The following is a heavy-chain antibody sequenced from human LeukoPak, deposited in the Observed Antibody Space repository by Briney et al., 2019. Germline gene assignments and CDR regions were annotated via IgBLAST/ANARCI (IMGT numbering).Heavy chain of an antibody. D-gene: IGHD5-18*01. CDR1: GGSISSYY. CDR2: IYYSGST. J-gene: IGHJ3*02. V-gene: IGHV4-59*01. CDR3: ARDAGGIQLWLRRGAFDI. Sequence: PSETLSLTCTVSGGSISSYYWSWIRQPPGKGLEWIGYIYYSGSTNYNPSLKSRVTISVDTSKNQFSLKLSSVTAADTAVYYCARDAGGIQLWLRRGAFDIWGQGTMVTVSS.